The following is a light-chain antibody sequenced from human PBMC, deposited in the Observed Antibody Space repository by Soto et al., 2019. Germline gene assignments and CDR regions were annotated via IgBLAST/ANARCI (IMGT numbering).Light chain of an antibody. CDR2: GAS. CDR3: QQYNNWPPLT. Sequence: EIVMTQSPATLSVYPGERATLSCRASQSVSSNLAWYQQKPGQAPRLLIYGASTRATGIPARFSGSGSGTEFTLTISRLQSEDFAVYYCQQYNNWPPLTFGGGTKLEMK. CDR1: QSVSSN. J-gene: IGKJ4*01. V-gene: IGKV3-15*01.